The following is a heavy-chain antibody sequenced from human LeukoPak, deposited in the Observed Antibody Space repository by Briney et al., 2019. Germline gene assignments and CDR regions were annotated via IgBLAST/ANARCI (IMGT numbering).Heavy chain of an antibody. J-gene: IGHJ5*02. V-gene: IGHV4-4*02. CDR3: ARDRKAVSDPPNWFDP. Sequence: SETLSLTCAVSGGSISTNNWWTWVRQPPGKGLEWIGEIHHSGSTDYNPSLKSRVTISVDMSKNQFSLKLNSVTAADTAVYYCARDRKAVSDPPNWFDPWGQGTLVTVSS. CDR1: GGSISTNNW. D-gene: IGHD6-19*01. CDR2: IHHSGST.